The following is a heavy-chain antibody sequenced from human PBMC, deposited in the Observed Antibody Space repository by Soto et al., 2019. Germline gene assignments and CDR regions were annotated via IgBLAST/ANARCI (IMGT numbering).Heavy chain of an antibody. CDR3: ARQSCSSTSCFYDY. CDR1: GSTFPDYY. D-gene: IGHD2-2*01. V-gene: IGHV1-2*02. CDR2: LNPNTGAT. J-gene: IGHJ4*02. Sequence: ASVRCCCRSSGSTFPDYYIYWVLQAPGQGLEWMGWLNPNTGATDFAQRFQGRVTLTSDTSISTAYMELSRLTSDDTAVFYCARQSCSSTSCFYDYWGPGNLVTGSA.